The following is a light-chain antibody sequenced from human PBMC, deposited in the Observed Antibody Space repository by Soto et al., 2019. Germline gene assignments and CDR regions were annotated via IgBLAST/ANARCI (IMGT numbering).Light chain of an antibody. J-gene: IGLJ2*01. V-gene: IGLV1-44*01. Sequence: QSVLTQSPSASGTPGQRVTISCSGSRSNIGTYTVNWYQQLPETAPTLLIYRNHQRPSGVPDRFSGSKSGTSASLAISGPQSEDEADYYCAACDDSLRAVVFGGGTKLTVL. CDR2: RNH. CDR1: RSNIGTYT. CDR3: AACDDSLRAVV.